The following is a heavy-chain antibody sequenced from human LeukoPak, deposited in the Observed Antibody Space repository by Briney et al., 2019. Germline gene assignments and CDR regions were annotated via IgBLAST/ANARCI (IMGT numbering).Heavy chain of an antibody. D-gene: IGHD2-15*01. CDR2: INHSGST. J-gene: IGHJ4*02. CDR1: GGSFSGYY. CDR3: ARHATYCSGGSCYGRFDY. V-gene: IGHV4-34*01. Sequence: SETLSLTCAVYGGSFSGYYWSWIRQPPGKGLEWIGEINHSGSTNYNPSLKSRVTISVDTSKNQFSLKLSSVTAADTAVYYCARHATYCSGGSCYGRFDYWGQGTLVTVSS.